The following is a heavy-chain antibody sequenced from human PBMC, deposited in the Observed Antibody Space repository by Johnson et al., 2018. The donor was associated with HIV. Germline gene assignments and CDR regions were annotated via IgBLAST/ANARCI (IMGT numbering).Heavy chain of an antibody. Sequence: QLVESGGGLVQPGRSLRLSCAASGFTFDDYAMHWVRQAPGKGLEWVSGISWNSGSIGDADSVKGRFTISRDNAKNSLYLQMNSLRAEDTALYYCAMRGDAFDIWGQGTMVTVSS. J-gene: IGHJ3*02. CDR3: AMRGDAFDI. V-gene: IGHV3-9*01. CDR2: ISWNSGSI. CDR1: GFTFDDYA.